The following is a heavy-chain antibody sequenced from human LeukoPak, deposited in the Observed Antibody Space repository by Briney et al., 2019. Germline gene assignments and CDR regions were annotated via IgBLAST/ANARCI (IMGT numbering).Heavy chain of an antibody. CDR1: GFTFSSYG. CDR2: IRYDGSNK. D-gene: IGHD2-15*01. CDR3: AKDGGKGNYYYYYYMDV. J-gene: IGHJ6*03. Sequence: GGSLRLSCAASGFTFSSYGMHWVRQAPGKGLEWVAFIRYDGSNKYYADSVKGRFTISRDNSKNTLYLQMNSLRAEDTAVYYCAKDGGKGNYYYYYYMDVWGKGTTVTISS. V-gene: IGHV3-30*02.